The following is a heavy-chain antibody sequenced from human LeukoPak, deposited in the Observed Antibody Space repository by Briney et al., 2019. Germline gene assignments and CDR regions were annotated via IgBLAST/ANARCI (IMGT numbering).Heavy chain of an antibody. V-gene: IGHV3-21*01. Sequence: GGSLRLSCAAYGFTFSSYSMNWVRQAPGKGLEWVSSISSSSSYIYYADSVKGRFTISRDNAKNSLYLQMNSLRAEDTAVYYCATDYYGSGSPDVWGKGTTVTVSS. D-gene: IGHD3-10*01. CDR3: ATDYYGSGSPDV. CDR1: GFTFSSYS. J-gene: IGHJ6*04. CDR2: ISSSSSYI.